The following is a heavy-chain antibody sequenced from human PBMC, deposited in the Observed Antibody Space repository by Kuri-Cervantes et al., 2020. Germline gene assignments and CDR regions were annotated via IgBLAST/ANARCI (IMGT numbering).Heavy chain of an antibody. CDR3: ARAEDWGTPWCFDL. CDR1: GFTVSSNY. CDR2: IYSGGST. J-gene: IGHJ2*01. Sequence: GGSLRLSCAASGFTVSSNYMSWVRQAPGKGLEWVSVIYSGGSTYYADSVKGRFTISRDNSKNTLYLQMNSLRSEDTAVYYCARAEDWGTPWCFDLWGRGTLVTVSS. V-gene: IGHV3-53*01. D-gene: IGHD7-27*01.